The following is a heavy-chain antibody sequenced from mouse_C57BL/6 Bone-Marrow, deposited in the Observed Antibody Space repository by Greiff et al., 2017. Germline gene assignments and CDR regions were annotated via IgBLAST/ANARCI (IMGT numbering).Heavy chain of an antibody. J-gene: IGHJ2*01. CDR2: IDPEDGET. CDR3: ARNYGSPY. CDR1: GFNIKDYY. D-gene: IGHD1-1*01. Sequence: VQLQQPGAELVKPGASVKLSCTASGFNIKDYYMHWVKQRTEQGLEWIGRIDPEDGETKYASKFQGKATITADTSSNTAYLQLSSLTSEDTAVYYCARNYGSPYWGQGTTLTVSS. V-gene: IGHV14-2*01.